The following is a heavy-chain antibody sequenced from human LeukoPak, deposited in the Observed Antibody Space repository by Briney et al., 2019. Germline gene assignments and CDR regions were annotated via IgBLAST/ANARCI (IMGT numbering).Heavy chain of an antibody. CDR3: ASIAVAVRARDY. V-gene: IGHV3-11*01. Sequence: GGPLRLSCAASGFTFSDYYMSWIRQAPGEGLEGVSYISSSSTTIYYEDSVKGRFTISRDNAKNSLYLQMNSLRAEDTAVYYCASIAVAVRARDYWGQGTLVTVSS. CDR1: GFTFSDYY. D-gene: IGHD6-19*01. CDR2: ISSSSTTI. J-gene: IGHJ4*02.